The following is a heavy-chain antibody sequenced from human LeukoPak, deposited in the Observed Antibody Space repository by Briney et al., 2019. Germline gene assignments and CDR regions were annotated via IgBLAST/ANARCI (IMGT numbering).Heavy chain of an antibody. Sequence: QSGGSLRLSCAASGFTFSNYVMHWVRQAPGKGLEWVALISYDESNKDYVDSVKGRFTISRDNSKNTLYLQMNSLRAEDTAVYYCAGDLSLGRGGAFDSWGQGTLVTVSS. CDR1: GFTFSNYV. CDR2: ISYDESNK. CDR3: AGDLSLGRGGAFDS. D-gene: IGHD2/OR15-2a*01. V-gene: IGHV3-30*03. J-gene: IGHJ4*02.